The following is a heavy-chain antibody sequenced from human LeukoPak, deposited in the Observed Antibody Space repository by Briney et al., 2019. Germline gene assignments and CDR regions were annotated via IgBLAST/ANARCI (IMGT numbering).Heavy chain of an antibody. Sequence: SLKVSCKASGASFSSYAISWVRQAPGQGPEWMGRIIPIFGTPNYAQRFQGRVTITADIVSSTAYMEVNNLTSEDTAVYFCAKQGALRQDYYMDIWGNGTTVTVSS. J-gene: IGHJ6*03. CDR3: AKQGALRQDYYMDI. CDR1: GASFSSYA. CDR2: IIPIFGTP. V-gene: IGHV1-69*06.